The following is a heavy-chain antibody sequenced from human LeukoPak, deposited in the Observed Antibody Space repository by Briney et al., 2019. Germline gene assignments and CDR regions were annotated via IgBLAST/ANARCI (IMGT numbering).Heavy chain of an antibody. CDR3: ARDWVYCSGGSCYSLAAFDI. J-gene: IGHJ3*02. CDR1: GGSISSYY. Sequence: SETLSLTCTVSGGSISSYYWSWIRQPPGKGLEWIGYIYYSGSTNYNPSLKSRVTISVDTSKNQFSLKLSSVTAADTAVYYCARDWVYCSGGSCYSLAAFDIWGLGTMVTVSS. D-gene: IGHD2-15*01. V-gene: IGHV4-59*01. CDR2: IYYSGST.